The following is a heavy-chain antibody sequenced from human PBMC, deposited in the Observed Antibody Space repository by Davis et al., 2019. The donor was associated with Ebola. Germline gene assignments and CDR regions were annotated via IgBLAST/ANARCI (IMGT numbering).Heavy chain of an antibody. Sequence: GGSLRLSCAASGFTFSSYAIHWVRQASGKGLEWVAVISYDGSNKYYADSVKGRFTISRDNSKNTLYLQMNSLRAEDTAVYYCAKDPWYYYYGMDVWGQGTTVTVSS. CDR3: AKDPWYYYYGMDV. CDR1: GFTFSSYA. V-gene: IGHV3-30-3*01. CDR2: ISYDGSNK. J-gene: IGHJ6*02.